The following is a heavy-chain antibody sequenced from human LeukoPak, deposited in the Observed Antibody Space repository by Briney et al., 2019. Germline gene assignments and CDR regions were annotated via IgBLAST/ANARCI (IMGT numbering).Heavy chain of an antibody. V-gene: IGHV3-7*03. CDR2: IKRGGSEK. J-gene: IGHJ4*02. CDR3: ARLGPASSGWPESFDY. Sequence: GGSLRLSCAASGFTFNSYWMNWVRQAPGKGLEWVANIKRGGSEKYYVDSVKGRFTISRDNAKNSLDLQMNSLRVEDTAVYYCARLGPASSGWPESFDYWGQGTLVTVSS. D-gene: IGHD6-19*01. CDR1: GFTFNSYW.